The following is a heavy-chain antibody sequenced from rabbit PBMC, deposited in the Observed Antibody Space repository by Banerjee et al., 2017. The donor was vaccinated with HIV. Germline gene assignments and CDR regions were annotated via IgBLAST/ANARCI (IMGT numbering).Heavy chain of an antibody. D-gene: IGHD7-1*01. CDR1: GFSFSSYW. Sequence: QEQLVESGGGLVQPEGSLTLTCTASGFSFSSYWMCWVRQAPGKGLEWIACISAGGATIWYASWAKGRFTISNTSSTVDLKMTSLTAADTATYFCARHYTGYDLWGQGTLVTVS. CDR3: ARHYTGYDL. J-gene: IGHJ4*01. V-gene: IGHV1S45*01. CDR2: ISAGGATI.